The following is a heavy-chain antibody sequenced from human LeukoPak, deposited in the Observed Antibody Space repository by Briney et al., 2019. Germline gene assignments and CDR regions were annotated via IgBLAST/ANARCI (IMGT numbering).Heavy chain of an antibody. D-gene: IGHD5-24*01. Sequence: GGSLRLSCAASGFTFDDYAMHWVRQAPGKGLEWVSGISWNSVNIGHEDSVKGRFTISRGNAKNSLHLQMNSLRPEDTALYYCVKDRGLRNQWLQVTYDSWGQGTLVTASS. CDR3: VKDRGLRNQWLQVTYDS. CDR2: ISWNSVNI. CDR1: GFTFDDYA. V-gene: IGHV3-9*01. J-gene: IGHJ4*02.